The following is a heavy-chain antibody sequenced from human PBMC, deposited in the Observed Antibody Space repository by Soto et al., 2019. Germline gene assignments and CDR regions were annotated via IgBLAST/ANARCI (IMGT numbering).Heavy chain of an antibody. V-gene: IGHV3-21*01. J-gene: IGHJ6*01. D-gene: IGHD6-6*01. CDR2: ISSSSSYI. Sequence: EVQLVESGGGLVKPGGSPRLSCAASGFTFSSYSMNWVRQAPGKGLEWVSSISSSSSYIYYADSVKGRFTISRDNAKNSLYLQMNSLRAEDTAVYYCARARGGIAARFSQNYYYYGMDVW. CDR1: GFTFSSYS. CDR3: ARARGGIAARFSQNYYYYGMDV.